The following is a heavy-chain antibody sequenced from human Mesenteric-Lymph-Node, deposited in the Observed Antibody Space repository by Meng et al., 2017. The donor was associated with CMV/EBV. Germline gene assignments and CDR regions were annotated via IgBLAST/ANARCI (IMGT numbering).Heavy chain of an antibody. D-gene: IGHD2-15*01. J-gene: IGHJ4*02. CDR2: INSIGSFA. CDR1: GFTFSTYW. CDR3: ARDPGCSGGSCYSGVDY. Sequence: GGSLRLSCAASGFTFSTYWIHWVRQAPGKGLVWVSRINSIGSFASYADSVKGRFTISRDNSKNTLYLQMNSLRAEDTAVYYCARDPGCSGGSCYSGVDYWGQGTLVTVSS. V-gene: IGHV3-74*01.